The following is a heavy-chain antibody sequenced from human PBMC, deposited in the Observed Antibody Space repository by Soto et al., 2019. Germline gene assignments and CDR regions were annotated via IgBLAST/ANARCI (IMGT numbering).Heavy chain of an antibody. V-gene: IGHV4-59*01. Sequence: SETLSLTCTVSGVPISSYYWSWIRQPPGKGLEWIGYIYYSGSTNYNPSLKSRVTISVDTSKNQFSLKLSSVTAADTAVYYCARTPDVIVAEGWIFDYWGRGTLVTVSS. J-gene: IGHJ4*02. CDR2: IYYSGST. CDR3: ARTPDVIVAEGWIFDY. D-gene: IGHD3-22*01. CDR1: GVPISSYY.